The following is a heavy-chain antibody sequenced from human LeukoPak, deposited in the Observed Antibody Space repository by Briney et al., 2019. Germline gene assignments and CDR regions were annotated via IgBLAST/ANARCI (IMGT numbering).Heavy chain of an antibody. CDR2: IIPIFGTA. V-gene: IGHV1-69*13. Sequence: GASVKVSCKASGGTFSSYAISWVRQAPGQGLEWMGGIIPIFGTANYAQKFQGRVTITADESTSTAYMELSSLRSEDTAVYYCARVRYYYDSSGYYPDYWGQGTLVTVSS. CDR1: GGTFSSYA. CDR3: ARVRYYYDSSGYYPDY. J-gene: IGHJ4*02. D-gene: IGHD3-22*01.